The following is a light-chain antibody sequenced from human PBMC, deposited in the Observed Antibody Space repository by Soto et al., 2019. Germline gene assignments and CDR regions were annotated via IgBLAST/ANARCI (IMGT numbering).Light chain of an antibody. J-gene: IGLJ2*01. CDR1: SSDVGGYND. CDR2: EVS. V-gene: IGLV2-8*01. CDR3: SSYAGSNNLVV. Sequence: QSALTQPPSSYGSPGQSVTISCTGTSSDVGGYNDVSWYQQHPGKAPKLMIYEVSKRPSGVPDRFSGSKSGNTASLTVSGLQAEDEADYYCSSYAGSNNLVVFGGGTKLTVL.